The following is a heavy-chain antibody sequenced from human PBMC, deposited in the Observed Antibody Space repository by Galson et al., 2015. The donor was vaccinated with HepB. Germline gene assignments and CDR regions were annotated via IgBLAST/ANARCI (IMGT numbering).Heavy chain of an antibody. Sequence: QSGAEVKKPGESLKISCKGSGYSFTSYWIGWVRQMPGKGLEWMGIIYPGDSDTRYSPSFQGQVTISADKSISTAYLQWSSLKASDTAMYYCARSPGFWYYANGAPMWAFDIWGQGTMVTVSS. V-gene: IGHV5-51*01. CDR3: ARSPGFWYYANGAPMWAFDI. D-gene: IGHD2/OR15-2a*01. CDR1: GYSFTSYW. CDR2: IYPGDSDT. J-gene: IGHJ3*02.